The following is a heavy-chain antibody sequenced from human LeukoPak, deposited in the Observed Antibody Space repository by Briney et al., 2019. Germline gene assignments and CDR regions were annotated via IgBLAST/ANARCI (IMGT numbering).Heavy chain of an antibody. CDR3: ANPPGYFAAFGGYDLAFDY. V-gene: IGHV3-64*01. D-gene: IGHD5-12*01. CDR1: GFTFSRYA. CDR2: ISPNGVST. Sequence: PGGSLRLSCAVSGFTFSRYAMHWVRQAPGKGLEYVSAISPNGVSTYYAHSVKGRFTISRDNAKNSLYLQMNSLRAEDTAVYYRANPPGYFAAFGGYDLAFDYWGQGTLVTVSS. J-gene: IGHJ4*02.